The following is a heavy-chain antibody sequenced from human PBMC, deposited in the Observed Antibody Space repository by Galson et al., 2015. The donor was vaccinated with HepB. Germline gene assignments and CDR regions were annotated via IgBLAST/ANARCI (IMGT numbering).Heavy chain of an antibody. D-gene: IGHD3-22*01. CDR3: ARGDYDNSGYYYEVGGLLDF. CDR2: INAGNGHT. Sequence: SVKVSCKASGYSFTNYAIHWVRQAPGQRLEWMGWINAGNGHTKYSQKFQGRVTITRDTSATTASMDLSSLRSEDTAVYYCARGDYDNSGYYYEVGGLLDFWGHGTLVTVSS. V-gene: IGHV1-3*01. CDR1: GYSFTNYA. J-gene: IGHJ4*01.